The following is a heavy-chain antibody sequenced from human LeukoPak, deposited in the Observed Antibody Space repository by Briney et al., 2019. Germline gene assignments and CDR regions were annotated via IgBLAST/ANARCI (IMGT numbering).Heavy chain of an antibody. D-gene: IGHD3-22*01. CDR1: GFTVSSNY. V-gene: IGHV3-53*01. Sequence: TGGSLRLSCAASGFTVSSNYMSWVRQAPGKGLEWVSVIYSGGSTYYADSVKGRFTISRDNSKNTLYLQTNSLRAEDTAVYYCARDFRYYDSSGYYYNWYFDLWGRGTLVTVSS. CDR2: IYSGGST. J-gene: IGHJ2*01. CDR3: ARDFRYYDSSGYYYNWYFDL.